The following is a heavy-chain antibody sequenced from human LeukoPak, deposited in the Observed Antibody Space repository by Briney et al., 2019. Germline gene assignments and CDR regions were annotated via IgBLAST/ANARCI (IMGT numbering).Heavy chain of an antibody. V-gene: IGHV3-30*14. D-gene: IGHD3-3*02. CDR3: ARGASRISWPGIDY. CDR2: ITYDGSKK. J-gene: IGHJ4*02. CDR1: GFTLSGSG. Sequence: SGGSLRLSCTASGFTLSGSGLHWARQTPDKGLEWVAVITYDGSKKFYADSVKGRFTISSDNSNNSVSLQMTNLRVEDTAIYYCARGASRISWPGIDYWGQGTLVTVSS.